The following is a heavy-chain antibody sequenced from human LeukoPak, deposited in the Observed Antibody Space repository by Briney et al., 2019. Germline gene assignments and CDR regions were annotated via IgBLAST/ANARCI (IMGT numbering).Heavy chain of an antibody. CDR2: IKQDGSEK. Sequence: GGSLRLSCEVSGFTFSSFWMNWVRQAPGKGLEWVANIKQDGSEKYYVGSVKGRFTISRDNAKNSLYLQMNSLRAEDTAVYYCARVRDSCGYSYYYYGMDVWGQGTTVTVSS. CDR3: ARVRDSCGYSYYYYGMDV. CDR1: GFTFSSFW. V-gene: IGHV3-7*05. J-gene: IGHJ6*02. D-gene: IGHD3-22*01.